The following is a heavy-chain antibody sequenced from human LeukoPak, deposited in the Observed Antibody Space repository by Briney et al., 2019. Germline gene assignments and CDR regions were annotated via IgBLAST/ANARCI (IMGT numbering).Heavy chain of an antibody. CDR1: GGSFSSGTHY. CDR2: IYYNGNT. J-gene: IGHJ6*03. D-gene: IGHD4-17*01. V-gene: IGHV4-61*01. Sequence: PSETLSLTCTVSGGSFSSGTHYWSWIRQPPGKGLEWIGYIYYNGNTNYNPSLKSRVTISMDTSKNQFSLKLSSVTAADTAVYYCARELGVTYGDYGYYYYYMDVWGKGTTVTISS. CDR3: ARELGVTYGDYGYYYYYMDV.